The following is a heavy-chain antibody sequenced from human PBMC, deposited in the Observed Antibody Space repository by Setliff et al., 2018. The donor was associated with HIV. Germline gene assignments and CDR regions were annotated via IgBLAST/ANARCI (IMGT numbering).Heavy chain of an antibody. V-gene: IGHV3-23*01. J-gene: IGHJ5*02. CDR1: GFTFSSYA. Sequence: GESLKISCAASGFTFSSYAISWVRQAPGKGLEWVSAVSGGGGSTYYADSVKGRFTISRDNSKNTLYLQMNSLRAEDTAVYYCAKERNPYYYDSSGYSWFDPWGQGTLVTVSS. CDR3: AKERNPYYYDSSGYSWFDP. D-gene: IGHD3-22*01. CDR2: VSGGGGST.